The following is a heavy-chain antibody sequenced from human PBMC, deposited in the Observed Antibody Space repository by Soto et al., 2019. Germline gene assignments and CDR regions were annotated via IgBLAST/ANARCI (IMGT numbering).Heavy chain of an antibody. Sequence: QVQLVESGGGVVQPGTSLRLSCAASGFIFRSYGVHWVRQAPGKGLEWVALISHDGSNAYYADAVKGRFTISRDNAKDTVYLQMNSLRPEDTAVYYCAKQGIEVAGTDYFDYWGQGALVTVAS. D-gene: IGHD6-19*01. CDR2: ISHDGSNA. J-gene: IGHJ4*02. V-gene: IGHV3-30*18. CDR1: GFIFRSYG. CDR3: AKQGIEVAGTDYFDY.